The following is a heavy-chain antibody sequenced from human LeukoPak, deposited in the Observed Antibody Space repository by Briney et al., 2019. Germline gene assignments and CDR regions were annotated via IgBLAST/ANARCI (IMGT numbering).Heavy chain of an antibody. D-gene: IGHD3-10*01. CDR3: ARELGDGSGSSDY. CDR2: ISSSSSYT. CDR1: GFTFSTYA. J-gene: IGHJ4*02. V-gene: IGHV3-11*05. Sequence: PGGSLRLSCAASGFTFSTYAMSWIRQAPGKGLEWVSYISSSSSYTNYADSVKGRFTISRDNAKNSLYLQMNSLRAEDTAVYYCARELGDGSGSSDYWGQGTLVTVSS.